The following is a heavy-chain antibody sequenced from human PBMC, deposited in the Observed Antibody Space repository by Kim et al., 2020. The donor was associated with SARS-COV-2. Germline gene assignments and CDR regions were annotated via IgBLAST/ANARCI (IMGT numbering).Heavy chain of an antibody. D-gene: IGHD3-22*01. Sequence: GGSLRLSCAASGFTFSSFAMNWVRQAPGKGLEWVSGISGSGGSTYYADSVKGRFTFSRDNAKNTLYLQMNSRRAEDTAVYYCAKDLYWDISGAGAFDMWGQGTMV. J-gene: IGHJ3*02. CDR3: AKDLYWDISGAGAFDM. CDR2: ISGSGGST. V-gene: IGHV3-23*01. CDR1: GFTFSSFA.